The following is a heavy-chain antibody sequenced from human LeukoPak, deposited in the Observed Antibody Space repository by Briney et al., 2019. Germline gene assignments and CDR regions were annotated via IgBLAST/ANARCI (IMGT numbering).Heavy chain of an antibody. Sequence: PSETLSLTCAVYGGSFSGYYWSWIRQPPGKGLEWIGEINHSGSTNYNPPLKSRVTISVDTSKNQFSLKLSSVTAADTAVYYCARGRRDITIFGVVIIRESWFDPWGQGTLVTVSS. V-gene: IGHV4-34*01. J-gene: IGHJ5*02. CDR3: ARGRRDITIFGVVIIRESWFDP. CDR1: GGSFSGYY. CDR2: INHSGST. D-gene: IGHD3-3*01.